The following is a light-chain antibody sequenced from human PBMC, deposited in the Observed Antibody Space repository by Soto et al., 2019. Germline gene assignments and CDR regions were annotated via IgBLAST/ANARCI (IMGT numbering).Light chain of an antibody. CDR1: QTVFSNY. J-gene: IGKJ4*01. V-gene: IGKV3-11*01. Sequence: EIVLTQSPGTLSLSPGERATLSCRATQTVFSNYIGWYQQKPGQAPRRLIYDASNRATGIPARFSGRGSGTYFTLTISSLEPEDFAVYYCQERNRWPRGTFGGGTKVDIK. CDR3: QERNRWPRGT. CDR2: DAS.